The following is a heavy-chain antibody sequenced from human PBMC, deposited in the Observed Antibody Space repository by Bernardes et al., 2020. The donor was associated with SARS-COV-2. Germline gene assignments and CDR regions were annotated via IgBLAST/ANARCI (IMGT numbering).Heavy chain of an antibody. J-gene: IGHJ4*02. Sequence: GGSLRLSCAASGFTFSSFAMTWVRQAPGKGLAWMSTISSGGGGSTYYAASVKGRFTISRDNSRNTLYLQMNSLRAEDTAVYYCAKVQFIGSGWYTFDYWGQGTLVTVSS. CDR2: ISSGGGGST. CDR1: GFTFSSFA. D-gene: IGHD6-19*01. CDR3: AKVQFIGSGWYTFDY. V-gene: IGHV3-23*01.